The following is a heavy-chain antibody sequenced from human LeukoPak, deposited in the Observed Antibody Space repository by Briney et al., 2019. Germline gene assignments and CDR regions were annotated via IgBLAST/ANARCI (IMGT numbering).Heavy chain of an antibody. CDR3: ARHVGYSSSWVDY. CDR1: GYSFTSYW. Sequence: GESLGISCKGSGYSFTSYWISWVRQMPGKGLEWMGRIDPSDSYTNYSPSFQGHVTISADKSISTAYLQWSSLKASDTAMYYCARHVGYSSSWVDYWGQGTLVTVSS. D-gene: IGHD6-13*01. V-gene: IGHV5-10-1*01. J-gene: IGHJ4*02. CDR2: IDPSDSYT.